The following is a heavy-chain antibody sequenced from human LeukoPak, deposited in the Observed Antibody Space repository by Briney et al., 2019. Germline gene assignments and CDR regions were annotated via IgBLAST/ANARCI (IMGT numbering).Heavy chain of an antibody. CDR1: GYTSSNYG. V-gene: IGHV1-18*01. CDR2: ISTHNGNT. D-gene: IGHD1-1*01. Sequence: ASVKVSCKSSGYTSSNYGISWMRQAPGQGLEWMGWISTHNGNTNYAQKFQGRVTMTTDKSTSTAYMELRSLTSDDTAVYYCARDVPGSIGMTARFDPWGQGTLVTVSS. CDR3: ARDVPGSIGMTARFDP. J-gene: IGHJ5*02.